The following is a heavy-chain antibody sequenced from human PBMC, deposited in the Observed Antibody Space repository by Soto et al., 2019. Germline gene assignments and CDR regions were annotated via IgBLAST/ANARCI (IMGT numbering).Heavy chain of an antibody. J-gene: IGHJ4*01. CDR2: ISYDGTNK. V-gene: IGHV3-30-3*01. CDR3: ARDSALDDFFDH. Sequence: PGGSLRLSCAASGFALGSSAMHWVRQAPGRGLEWVAVISYDGTNKYYADSVKGRFTISRQNSMNALYLEMKSLRANDTAVYYCARDSALDDFFDHWGHGTLVTVSS. CDR1: GFALGSSA. D-gene: IGHD2-2*03.